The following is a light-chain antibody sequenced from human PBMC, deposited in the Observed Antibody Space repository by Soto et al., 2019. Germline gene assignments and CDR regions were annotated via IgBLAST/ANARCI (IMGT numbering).Light chain of an antibody. J-gene: IGLJ7*01. Sequence: VLTQSSSASASLGSSVKLTCTLSSGHSSYIIAWHQQQPGKAPRYLMKLEGSGSYNKGSGVPDRFSGSSSGADRYLTISNLQSEDEADYYCETWDSNTAVFGGGTQLTVL. CDR2: LEGSGSY. CDR3: ETWDSNTAV. CDR1: SGHSSYI. V-gene: IGLV4-60*03.